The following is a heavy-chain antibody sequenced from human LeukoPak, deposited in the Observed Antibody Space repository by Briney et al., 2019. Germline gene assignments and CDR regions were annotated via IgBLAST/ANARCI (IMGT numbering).Heavy chain of an antibody. D-gene: IGHD3-22*01. CDR1: GFTFNTYA. CDR2: ISSSGNST. CDR3: ARGSSGAGYYFDY. V-gene: IGHV3-21*05. Sequence: PGGSLRLSCAASGFTFNTYAMSWVRQAPGKGLEWVSYISSSGNSTYYSDSVKGRFTISTDNAKYSLDLQMNSLRVEDTALYYCARGSSGAGYYFDYWGLGTLVTVSS. J-gene: IGHJ4*02.